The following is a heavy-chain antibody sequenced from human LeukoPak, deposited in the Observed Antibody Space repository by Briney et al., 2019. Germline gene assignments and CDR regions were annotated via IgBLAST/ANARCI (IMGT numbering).Heavy chain of an antibody. V-gene: IGHV4-39*07. CDR1: GGSISSNSYY. CDR2: IYYSGST. CDR3: AVDSGYDYAFDI. Sequence: KPSETLSLTCAVSGGSISSNSYYWGWIRQPPGKGLEWIGSIYYSGSTYYNPSLKSRVTISVDTSKNQFSLKLSSVTAADTAVYYCAVDSGYDYAFDIWGQGTMVTVSS. D-gene: IGHD5-12*01. J-gene: IGHJ3*02.